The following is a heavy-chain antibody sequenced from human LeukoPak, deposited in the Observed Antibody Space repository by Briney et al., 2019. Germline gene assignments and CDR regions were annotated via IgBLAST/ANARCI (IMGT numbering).Heavy chain of an antibody. Sequence: SETLSLTCAVYGGSFSGYYWSWIRQPPGKGLEWIGEINHSGSTNYNPSLKSRVTISVDTSKNQFSLKLSSVTAADTAVYHCARQYPRSYGSGSYSIQARRYFDYWGQGTLVTVSS. V-gene: IGHV4-34*01. CDR1: GGSFSGYY. CDR2: INHSGST. CDR3: ARQYPRSYGSGSYSIQARRYFDY. J-gene: IGHJ4*02. D-gene: IGHD3-10*01.